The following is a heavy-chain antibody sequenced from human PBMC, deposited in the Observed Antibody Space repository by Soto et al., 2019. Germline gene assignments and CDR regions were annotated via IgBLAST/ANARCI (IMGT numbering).Heavy chain of an antibody. J-gene: IGHJ4*02. CDR3: ARRRIQLWMN. CDR2: IYYSGST. D-gene: IGHD5-18*01. Sequence: ETLSLTCTVSGGSVSSGSYYWSWIRQPPGKGLEWIVYIYYSGSTNYNPSLKSRVTISVDTSKNQFSLKLSSVTAADTGGYYCARRRIQLWMNWGRGTLVAVAS. CDR1: GGSVSSGSYY. V-gene: IGHV4-61*01.